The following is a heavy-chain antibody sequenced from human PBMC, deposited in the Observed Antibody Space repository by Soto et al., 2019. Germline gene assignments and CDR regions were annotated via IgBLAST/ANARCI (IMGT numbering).Heavy chain of an antibody. D-gene: IGHD3-16*01. CDR1: GGSISSYY. CDR3: ARWGRGLDP. Sequence: QVQLQESGPGLVKPSETLSLTCTVSGGSISSYYWNWIRQPPGKGLEWIGYIYYSGSTNYSPSLKSRVTISGDTSKNQFSLKLSSVTAADTAVYYCARWGRGLDPWGQGTLITVSS. J-gene: IGHJ5*02. CDR2: IYYSGST. V-gene: IGHV4-59*01.